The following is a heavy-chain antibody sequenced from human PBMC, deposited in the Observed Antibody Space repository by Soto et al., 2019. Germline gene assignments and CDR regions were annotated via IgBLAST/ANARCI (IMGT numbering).Heavy chain of an antibody. CDR1: GFTFGDYA. V-gene: IGHV3-49*03. Sequence: EEQLEESGGDLVEPGRSLRLSCTASGFTFGDYAMSWFRQAPGKGLEWVGFIRPKVYGEAIDYAAPVKGRFSISRDDSNNIAYLQMNSLKSEDTAVYYCARDGVYCGYGCHIGNWDFGLWGRGTLVTVSS. D-gene: IGHD3-22*01. J-gene: IGHJ2*01. CDR2: IRPKVYGEAI. CDR3: ARDGVYCGYGCHIGNWDFGL.